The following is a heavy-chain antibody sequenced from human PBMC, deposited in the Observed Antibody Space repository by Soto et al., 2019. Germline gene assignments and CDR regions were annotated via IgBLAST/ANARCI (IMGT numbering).Heavy chain of an antibody. CDR3: ARDPAAVAGTGYYYYGMDV. D-gene: IGHD6-19*01. J-gene: IGHJ6*02. Sequence: SQTLSLPCAISGDSVSSNSAAWNWIRQSPSRGLEWLGRTYYRSKWYNDYAVSVKSRITINPDTSKNQFSLQLNSVTPEDTAVYYCARDPAAVAGTGYYYYGMDVWGQGTTVTVSS. CDR2: TYYRSKWYN. CDR1: GDSVSSNSAA. V-gene: IGHV6-1*01.